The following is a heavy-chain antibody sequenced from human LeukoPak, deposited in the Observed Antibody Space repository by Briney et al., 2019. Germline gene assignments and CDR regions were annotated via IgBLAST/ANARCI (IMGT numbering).Heavy chain of an antibody. D-gene: IGHD3-22*01. Sequence: GGSLRLSCAASGFTFSSYAMSWVRQAPGKGLEWVSAISGSASNTYYADSVQGRFTISRANSKNTLYLQMNTLRAEDTAVYYCAKRHFYDTSGFQLDYWGQGTLVTVSS. CDR1: GFTFSSYA. CDR2: ISGSASNT. V-gene: IGHV3-23*01. J-gene: IGHJ4*02. CDR3: AKRHFYDTSGFQLDY.